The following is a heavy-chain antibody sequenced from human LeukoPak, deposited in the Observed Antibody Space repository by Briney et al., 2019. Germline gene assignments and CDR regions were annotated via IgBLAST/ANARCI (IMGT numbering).Heavy chain of an antibody. CDR2: ISYDGSNK. J-gene: IGHJ5*02. D-gene: IGHD6-6*01. V-gene: IGHV3-30*01. CDR1: GFTFSSYA. Sequence: TGGSLRLSCAASGFTFSSYAMRWVRQAPGKGLEWVAVISYDGSNKYYADSVKGRFTISRDNSKNTLYLQMNSLRAEDTAVYYCARESIAAFVRWFDPWGQGTLVTVSS. CDR3: ARESIAAFVRWFDP.